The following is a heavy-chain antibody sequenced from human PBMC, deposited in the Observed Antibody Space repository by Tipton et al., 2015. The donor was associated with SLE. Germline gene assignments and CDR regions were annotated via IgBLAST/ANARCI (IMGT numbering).Heavy chain of an antibody. J-gene: IGHJ4*02. V-gene: IGHV4-34*01. D-gene: IGHD3-22*01. CDR2: INHSGST. CDR3: ARDRGLTYYYDSSGYSGRYYFDY. Sequence: TLSLTCAVYGGSFSGYYWSWIRQPPGKGLEWIGEINHSGSTNYNPPLKSRVTISVDTSKNQFSLKLSSVTAADTAVYYCARDRGLTYYYDSSGYSGRYYFDYWGQGTLVTVSS. CDR1: GGSFSGYY.